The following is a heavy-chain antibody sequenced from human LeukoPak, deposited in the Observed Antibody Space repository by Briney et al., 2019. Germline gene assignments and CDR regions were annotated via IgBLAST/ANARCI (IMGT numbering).Heavy chain of an antibody. J-gene: IGHJ4*02. CDR3: ARGDVGYQLPWDY. V-gene: IGHV4-34*01. D-gene: IGHD2-2*01. CDR2: INHSGST. Sequence: SETLSLTCAVYGGSFSGYYWSWIRQPPGKGLEWIGEINHSGSTSYNPSLKSRVTISVDTSKNQFSLKLSSVTAADTAVYYCARGDVGYQLPWDYWGQGTLVTVSS. CDR1: GGSFSGYY.